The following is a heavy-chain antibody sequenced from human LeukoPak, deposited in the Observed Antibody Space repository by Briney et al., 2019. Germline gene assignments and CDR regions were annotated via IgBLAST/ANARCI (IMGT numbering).Heavy chain of an antibody. CDR2: FGGTGDI. CDR3: AKDVLRWAFDY. V-gene: IGHV3-23*01. D-gene: IGHD3-16*01. J-gene: IGHJ4*02. Sequence: GGSLRLSCAASGFTFSTTAMAWVRQAPGKGLELVSGFGGTGDIHYADSVRGRFTISRDDSKGILYLQMDSLRAEDTAVYYCAKDVLRWAFDYWGQGTLVTVSS. CDR1: GFTFSTTA.